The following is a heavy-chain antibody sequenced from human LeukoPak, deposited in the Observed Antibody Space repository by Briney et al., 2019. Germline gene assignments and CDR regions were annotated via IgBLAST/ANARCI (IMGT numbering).Heavy chain of an antibody. Sequence: ASVKVSCKVSGHTLTELSMHWVRQAPGKGLEGMGGFDPEDGETIYAQKFQGRVTMTEDTSTDTAYMELSSLRSEDTAVYYCATRSGSGSYLYYFDYWGQGTLVTVSS. V-gene: IGHV1-24*01. D-gene: IGHD3-10*01. CDR2: FDPEDGET. J-gene: IGHJ4*02. CDR3: ATRSGSGSYLYYFDY. CDR1: GHTLTELS.